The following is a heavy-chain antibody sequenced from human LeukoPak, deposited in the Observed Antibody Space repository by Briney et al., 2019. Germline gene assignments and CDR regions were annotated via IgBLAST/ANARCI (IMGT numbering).Heavy chain of an antibody. V-gene: IGHV4-34*01. D-gene: IGHD4-11*01. Sequence: SETLSLTCAVYGGSHSSYYWSWIRQLPGKGLEWIGEINHNGDTSYNPSLKSRVTISVDTSKNQFSLNLSSVTAADTAVYFCARGPYSIYAFDIWGQGTMVTVSS. CDR1: GGSHSSYY. J-gene: IGHJ3*02. CDR2: INHNGDT. CDR3: ARGPYSIYAFDI.